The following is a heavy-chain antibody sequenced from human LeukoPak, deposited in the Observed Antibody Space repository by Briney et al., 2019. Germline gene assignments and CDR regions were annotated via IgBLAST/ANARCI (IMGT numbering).Heavy chain of an antibody. D-gene: IGHD3-9*01. J-gene: IGHJ4*02. CDR2: INSDGSLT. V-gene: IGHV3-74*01. Sequence: PGGSLRLSCAASGFTFSSYWMHWVRQAPGKGLVWVSRINSDGSLTRYADSVKGRFTISRDNAKNTLYLQMNSLRAEDTAVYYCAVGYDILNYWGQGTLVTVSS. CDR1: GFTFSSYW. CDR3: AVGYDILNY.